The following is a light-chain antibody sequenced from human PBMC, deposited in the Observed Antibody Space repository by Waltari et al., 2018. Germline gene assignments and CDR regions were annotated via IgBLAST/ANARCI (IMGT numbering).Light chain of an antibody. J-gene: IGLJ2*01. Sequence: SSDLTQDHAGSVALGLKVLITCQGISLTTYYANWYQQKPGQAPLLLIYAKNKRPSGIPDRFSGSSSVNTASLTITGAQAEDEADYYCNSRDNSGNQPFGGGTKLTVL. CDR3: NSRDNSGNQP. CDR1: SLTTYY. CDR2: AKN. V-gene: IGLV3-19*01.